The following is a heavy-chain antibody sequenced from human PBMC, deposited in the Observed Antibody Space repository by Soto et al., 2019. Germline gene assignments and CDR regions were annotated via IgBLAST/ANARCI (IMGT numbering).Heavy chain of an antibody. CDR1: GFTFSSYA. CDR3: AKADNWNPNRNWFDP. Sequence: GGSLRLSCAASGFTFSSYAMSWVRQAPGKGLEWVSAISGSGGSTYYADSVKGRFTISRDNSKNTLYLQMNSLRAEDTAVYYCAKADNWNPNRNWFDPWGQGTLVTVSS. V-gene: IGHV3-23*01. J-gene: IGHJ5*02. D-gene: IGHD1-20*01. CDR2: ISGSGGST.